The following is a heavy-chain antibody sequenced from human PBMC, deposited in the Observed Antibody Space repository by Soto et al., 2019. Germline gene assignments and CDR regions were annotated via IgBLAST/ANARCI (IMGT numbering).Heavy chain of an antibody. D-gene: IGHD2-15*01. CDR2: IIPIFGTA. J-gene: IGHJ6*02. V-gene: IGHV1-69*12. CDR1: GGTFSSYA. Sequence: QVQLVQSGAEVEKPGSSVKVSCKASGGTFSSYAISWVRQAPGQGLEWMGGIIPIFGTANYAQKFQGRVTITADESTSTAYMELSSLRSEDTAVYYCASTGDVVVVATSYYYYYGMDVWGQGTTVTVSS. CDR3: ASTGDVVVVATSYYYYYGMDV.